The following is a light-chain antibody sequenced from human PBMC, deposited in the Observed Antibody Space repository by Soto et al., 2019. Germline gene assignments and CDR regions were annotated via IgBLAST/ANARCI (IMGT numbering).Light chain of an antibody. CDR1: QSVNSN. J-gene: IGKJ4*01. CDR2: DAS. Sequence: EIVMTQSPATLSVSPGERATLSCRASQSVNSNLAWYRQKPGQAPSLLISDASTRATGVPARFSGSGSGTEFTLTISILQSEDSGIYYCQHYNFWPPLTFGGGTKVEIK. V-gene: IGKV3-15*01. CDR3: QHYNFWPPLT.